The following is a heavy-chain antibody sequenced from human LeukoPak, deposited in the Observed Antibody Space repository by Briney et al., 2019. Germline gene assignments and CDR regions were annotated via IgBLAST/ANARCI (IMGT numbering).Heavy chain of an antibody. V-gene: IGHV3-53*05. Sequence: PGGSLRLSCAASGFTVSSNYMTWVRQAPGKGLEWVSVIYSGGGTYYADSVKGRFTISRDNSKNTLYLQMNSLRAEDTAVYYCARDYRRYCSGGSCYWFDPWGQGTLVTVSS. CDR3: ARDYRRYCSGGSCYWFDP. D-gene: IGHD2-15*01. CDR2: IYSGGGT. CDR1: GFTVSSNY. J-gene: IGHJ5*02.